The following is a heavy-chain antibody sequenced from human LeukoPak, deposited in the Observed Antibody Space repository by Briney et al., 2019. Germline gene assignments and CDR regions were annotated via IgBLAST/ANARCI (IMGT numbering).Heavy chain of an antibody. J-gene: IGHJ4*02. CDR2: ISYDGSNK. CDR3: AKWDGYYGSGSYYSARFDY. CDR1: GSTFSSYG. Sequence: GRSLRLSCAASGSTFSSYGMHWVRQAPGKGLEWVAVISYDGSNKYYADSVKGRFTISRDNSKNTLYLQMNSLRAEDTAVYYCAKWDGYYGSGSYYSARFDYWGQGTLVTVSS. V-gene: IGHV3-30*18. D-gene: IGHD3-10*01.